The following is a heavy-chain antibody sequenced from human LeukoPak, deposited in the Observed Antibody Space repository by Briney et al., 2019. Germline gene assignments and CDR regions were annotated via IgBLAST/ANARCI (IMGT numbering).Heavy chain of an antibody. CDR3: ARDRPLYSSSSSGFDY. CDR2: ITNTGTYS. J-gene: IGHJ4*02. D-gene: IGHD6-6*01. CDR1: GFTFSAYN. Sequence: GGSLRLSCAASGFTFSAYNMNWVRQAPGKALEWVSSITNTGTYSFYGDSVKGRFTISRDNAKNSLYLQMNSLRAEDTAVYYCARDRPLYSSSSSGFDYWGQGTLVTVSS. V-gene: IGHV3-21*01.